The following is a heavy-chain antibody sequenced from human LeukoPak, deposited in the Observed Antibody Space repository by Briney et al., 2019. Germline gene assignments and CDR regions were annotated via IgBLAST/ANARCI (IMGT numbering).Heavy chain of an antibody. CDR2: IYSGGST. Sequence: TGGSLRLSCAASGFTVSTNYMTWVRQAPGKGLEWVSVIYSGGSTFYADSVKGRFTISRDNSKNTQYLQMNSLRAEDTAVYYCARDRAGDLDYWGQGTLVTVSS. D-gene: IGHD7-27*01. CDR3: ARDRAGDLDY. V-gene: IGHV3-66*01. CDR1: GFTVSTNY. J-gene: IGHJ4*02.